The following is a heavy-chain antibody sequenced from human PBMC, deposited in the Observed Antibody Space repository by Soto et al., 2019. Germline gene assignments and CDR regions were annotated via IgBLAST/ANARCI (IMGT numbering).Heavy chain of an antibody. CDR2: INPIFGTA. Sequence: QVQLVQAGAEVKKPGSSVKVSCQASGGTFSKYAINWGRQAPGRGLEWVGGINPIFGTAAYAQNFQDRVTITADKSTTTAYMEVSSLRSDDTAVYYCARGWEAVGATAAFAYWGQGTLVTVSS. J-gene: IGHJ4*02. D-gene: IGHD1-26*01. V-gene: IGHV1-69*06. CDR1: GGTFSKYA. CDR3: ARGWEAVGATAAFAY.